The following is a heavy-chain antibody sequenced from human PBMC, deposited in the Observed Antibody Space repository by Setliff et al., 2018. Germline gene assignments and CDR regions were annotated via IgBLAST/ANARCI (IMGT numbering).Heavy chain of an antibody. D-gene: IGHD3-3*01. CDR3: ARMSGFLYMDV. J-gene: IGHJ6*03. Sequence: SETLSLTCTVPGDSISSFSYYWGWIRQPPGKGLEWIGTIYDSGKTYYNPSLKSRVTISVDTSKNQFSLNLTSVTAADTAVYYCARMSGFLYMDVWGKGTTVTVS. V-gene: IGHV4-39*01. CDR2: IYDSGKT. CDR1: GDSISSFSYY.